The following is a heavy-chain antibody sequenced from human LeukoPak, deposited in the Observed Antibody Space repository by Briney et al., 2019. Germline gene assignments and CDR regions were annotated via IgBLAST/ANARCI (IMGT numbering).Heavy chain of an antibody. CDR2: IYYSGST. J-gene: IGHJ4*02. D-gene: IGHD1-26*01. V-gene: IGHV4-39*01. Sequence: SETLSLTCTVSGGSISSSSYYWGWIRQPPGKGLEWIGSIYYSGSTYYNPSLKSRVTISVDTSKNQFSLKLSSVTAADTAVYYCARHPLMGATLDFDYWGQGTLVTVSS. CDR1: GGSISSSSYY. CDR3: ARHPLMGATLDFDY.